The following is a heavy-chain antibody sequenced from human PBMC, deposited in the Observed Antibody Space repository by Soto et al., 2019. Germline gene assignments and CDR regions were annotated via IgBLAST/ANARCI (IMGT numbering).Heavy chain of an antibody. CDR3: ARVRPYDSSGGDYFDY. J-gene: IGHJ4*02. Sequence: ASVKVSCKASGYTFTSYGISWVRQAPGQGLEWMGWISAYNGNTNYAQKLQGRVTMTTDTSTSTAYMELRSLRSDDTAVYYCARVRPYDSSGGDYFDYWGQGTLVTVSS. D-gene: IGHD3-22*01. V-gene: IGHV1-18*01. CDR1: GYTFTSYG. CDR2: ISAYNGNT.